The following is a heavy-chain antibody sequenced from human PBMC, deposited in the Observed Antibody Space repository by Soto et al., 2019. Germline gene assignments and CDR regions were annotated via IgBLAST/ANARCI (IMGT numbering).Heavy chain of an antibody. J-gene: IGHJ4*02. Sequence: EVQLLESGGGLVQSWGSLRLSCVSSGFTFSSYAMSWFRQAPGKGLEWVSGISASGSNTYYADSVKGRFTISRDNSKNTLYLQMNNLRVEDKAVYYCADGGEWSFNFEYWGQGTLVTVFS. CDR3: ADGGEWSFNFEY. D-gene: IGHD3-3*01. V-gene: IGHV3-23*01. CDR2: ISASGSNT. CDR1: GFTFSSYA.